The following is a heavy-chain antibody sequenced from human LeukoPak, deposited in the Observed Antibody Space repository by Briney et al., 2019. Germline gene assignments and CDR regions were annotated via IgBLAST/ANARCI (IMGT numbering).Heavy chain of an antibody. CDR1: EFTFSKIG. V-gene: IGHV3-23*01. Sequence: VGSLRLSCAASEFTFSKIGMTWLRQAPGKGLEWVSTISASGQSTFYADSVKGRFTISRDNSRNTLYLQMNSLSSEDTAVYYCARAPTRPTLIVFDLYFDYWGQGSLVTVSS. J-gene: IGHJ4*02. CDR3: ARAPTRPTLIVFDLYFDY. CDR2: ISASGQST. D-gene: IGHD3-22*01.